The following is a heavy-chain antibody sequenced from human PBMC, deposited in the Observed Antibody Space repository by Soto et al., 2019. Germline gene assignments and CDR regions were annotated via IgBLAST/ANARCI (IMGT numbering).Heavy chain of an antibody. CDR2: ISAYNGNT. D-gene: IGHD3-9*01. Sequence: GASVKVSCKASGYTFTSYGISWVRQAPGQGLEWMGWISAYNGNTNYAQKLQGRVTMTTDTSTSTAYMELSSLRSEDTAVYYCARGCYDILTGYRCTFDSTVTDYYYYGMDVWGQGTTVTVSS. J-gene: IGHJ6*02. V-gene: IGHV1-18*01. CDR3: ARGCYDILTGYRCTFDSTVTDYYYYGMDV. CDR1: GYTFTSYG.